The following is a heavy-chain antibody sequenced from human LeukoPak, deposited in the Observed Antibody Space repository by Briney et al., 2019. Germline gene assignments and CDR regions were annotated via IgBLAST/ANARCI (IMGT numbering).Heavy chain of an antibody. CDR1: GLDFSTTW. V-gene: IGHV3-23*01. CDR2: ISGSGGST. D-gene: IGHD6-19*01. CDR3: AKVFALIAVAGTVDY. Sequence: PGGSLRLSCAASGLDFSTTWMSWVRQAPGKGLEWVSAISGSGGSTYYADSVKGRFTISRDNSKNTLYLQMNSLRAEDTAVYYCAKVFALIAVAGTVDYWGQGTLVTVSS. J-gene: IGHJ4*02.